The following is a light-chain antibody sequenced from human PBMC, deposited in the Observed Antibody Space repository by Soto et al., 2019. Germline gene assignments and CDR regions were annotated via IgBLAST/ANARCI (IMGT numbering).Light chain of an antibody. CDR2: DVS. Sequence: QSVLTQPASVSGSPGQSITISCTGTSSDVGGYNYVSWYQQHPGKAPKLMIYDVSNRPSGVSNRFSVSKSGNTASLTISGLQAEDEADYYCSSYTSSSTEVFGGGTQLTVL. J-gene: IGLJ2*01. CDR1: SSDVGGYNY. CDR3: SSYTSSSTEV. V-gene: IGLV2-14*01.